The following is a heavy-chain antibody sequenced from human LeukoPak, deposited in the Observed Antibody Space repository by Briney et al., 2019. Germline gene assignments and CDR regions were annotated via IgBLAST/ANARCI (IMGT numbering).Heavy chain of an antibody. Sequence: ASVKVSCKASGGTFSSYAISWVRQAPGQGLEWMGRIIPIFGTANYAQKFQGRVTITTDESTSTAYMELSSLRSDDTAVYYCARVVGPRIAAAGNWFDPWGQGTLVTVSS. CDR3: ARVVGPRIAAAGNWFDP. CDR1: GGTFSSYA. V-gene: IGHV1-69*05. D-gene: IGHD6-13*01. J-gene: IGHJ5*02. CDR2: IIPIFGTA.